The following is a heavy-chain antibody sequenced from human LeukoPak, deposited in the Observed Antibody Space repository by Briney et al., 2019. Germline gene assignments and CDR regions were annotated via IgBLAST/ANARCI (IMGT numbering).Heavy chain of an antibody. D-gene: IGHD6-19*01. V-gene: IGHV4-59*08. CDR2: IYYSGST. Sequence: SETLSLTCTVSGGSISGYYWSWIRQPPGKGLEWIGYIYYSGSTNYNPSLKSRVTISVDTSKNQFSLKLSSVTAADTAVYYCARVKAVAGTDYFDYWGQGTLVTVSS. CDR1: GGSISGYY. CDR3: ARVKAVAGTDYFDY. J-gene: IGHJ4*02.